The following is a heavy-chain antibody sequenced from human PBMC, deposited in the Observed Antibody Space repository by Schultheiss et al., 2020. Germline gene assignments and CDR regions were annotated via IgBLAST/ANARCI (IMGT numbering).Heavy chain of an antibody. D-gene: IGHD2-2*02. J-gene: IGHJ6*02. CDR2: INHSGST. V-gene: IGHV4-39*01. CDR3: ARQRLGYCSSTSCYKGRYYYYGMDV. CDR1: GGSISSGGYY. Sequence: SETLSLTCTVSGGSISSGGYYWSWIRQPPGKGLEWIGEINHSGSTNYNPSLKSRVTISVDTSKNQFSLKLSSVTAADTAVYYCARQRLGYCSSTSCYKGRYYYYGMDVWGQGTTVTVSS.